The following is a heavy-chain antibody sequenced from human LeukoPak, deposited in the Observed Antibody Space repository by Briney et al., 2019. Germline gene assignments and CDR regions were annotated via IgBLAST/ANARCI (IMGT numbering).Heavy chain of an antibody. V-gene: IGHV3-11*04. CDR3: ARVLSCSSTSCYRGFDY. J-gene: IGHJ4*02. CDR1: GFTFSDYF. Sequence: PGGSLRLSCTSSGFTFSDYFMSWIRQAPGKGLEWVSYISTSGSTIYYTDSVKGRFTISRDNAKNSLYLQMNSLRAEDTAVYYCARVLSCSSTSCYRGFDYWGQGTLVTVSS. CDR2: ISTSGSTI. D-gene: IGHD2-2*01.